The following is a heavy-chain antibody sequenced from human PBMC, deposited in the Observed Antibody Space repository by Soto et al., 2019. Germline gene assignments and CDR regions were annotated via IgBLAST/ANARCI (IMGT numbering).Heavy chain of an antibody. D-gene: IGHD2-21*02. J-gene: IGHJ5*02. CDR1: GGSISSSSYY. CDR2: IYYSGST. V-gene: IGHV4-39*01. CDR3: ARVLVNIDVVTAMYWFDP. Sequence: QLQLQESGPGLVKPSETLSLTCTVTGGSISSSSYYWGWIRQPTWKGLEWIGGIYYSGSTYYNPSLKSRVTLSVDTSKNQFFLKLSSVTAADTAVYYLARVLVNIDVVTAMYWFDPWGQGALDAVST.